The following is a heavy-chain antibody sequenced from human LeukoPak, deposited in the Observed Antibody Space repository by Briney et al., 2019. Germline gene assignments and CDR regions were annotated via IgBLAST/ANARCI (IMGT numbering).Heavy chain of an antibody. CDR2: INTNTGNP. Sequence: ASVKVSCKASGYTFTTYVIIWVRQAPGQGLELMGWINTNTGNPTYAQGFTGRFVFSLDTSVSTAYLQISSLKAEDTAMYYCARDYSLTLGTTTYFQHWGQGTLVTVSS. J-gene: IGHJ1*01. D-gene: IGHD1-7*01. V-gene: IGHV7-4-1*02. CDR1: GYTFTTYV. CDR3: ARDYSLTLGTTTYFQH.